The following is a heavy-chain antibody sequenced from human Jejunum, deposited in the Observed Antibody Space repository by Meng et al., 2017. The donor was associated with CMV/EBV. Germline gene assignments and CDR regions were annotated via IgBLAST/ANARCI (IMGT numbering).Heavy chain of an antibody. CDR3: ARVEVGITSGDY. CDR2: ISAYNGNT. CDR1: GYTFTNYG. V-gene: IGHV1-18*01. Sequence: AQLGHSGGEVKKPGASVKVSCKASGYTFTNYGITWGRQAPGQGLEWMGWISAYNGNTNYAQTLQGRVTMTTDTSTSTAYMELGSLRSDDTAVYYCARVEVGITSGDYWGQGTLVTVSS. D-gene: IGHD1-26*01. J-gene: IGHJ4*02.